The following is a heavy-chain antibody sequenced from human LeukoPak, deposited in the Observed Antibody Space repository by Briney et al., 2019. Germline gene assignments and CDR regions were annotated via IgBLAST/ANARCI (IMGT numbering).Heavy chain of an antibody. V-gene: IGHV3-33*01. CDR3: AREVAAKGTIDY. J-gene: IGHJ4*02. Sequence: SGXXXXXYGMHWVRQAPGKGLEWVAIIWYDGSNKYYADSVKGRFTISRDNSKNTLYLQMNSLRAEDTAVYYCAREVAAKGTIDYWGQGTLVTVSS. CDR1: GXXXXXYG. D-gene: IGHD2-15*01. CDR2: IWYDGSNK.